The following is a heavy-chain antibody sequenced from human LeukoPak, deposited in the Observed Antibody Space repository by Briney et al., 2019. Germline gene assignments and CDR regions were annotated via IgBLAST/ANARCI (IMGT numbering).Heavy chain of an antibody. D-gene: IGHD6-6*01. J-gene: IGHJ4*02. CDR2: MNPNSGNT. CDR1: GYTFTSYD. Sequence: GASVKVSCKASGYTFTSYDINWVRQATGRGLEWMGWMNPNSGNTGYAQKFQGRVTMTRNTSISTAYMELSSLRSEDTAVYYCARGSSSSSSFDYWGQGTLVTVSS. V-gene: IGHV1-8*01. CDR3: ARGSSSSSSFDY.